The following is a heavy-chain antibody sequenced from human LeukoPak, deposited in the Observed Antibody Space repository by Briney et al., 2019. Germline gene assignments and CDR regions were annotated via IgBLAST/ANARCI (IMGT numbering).Heavy chain of an antibody. CDR3: ARDQYSSSWPLPFDY. Sequence: SQTLSLTCTVSGGSISSGGYYWSWIRQPPGKGLEWIGEINHSGSTNYNPSLKSRVTISVDTSKNQFSLKLSSVTAADTAVYYCARDQYSSSWPLPFDYWGQGTLVTVSS. D-gene: IGHD6-13*01. CDR2: INHSGST. J-gene: IGHJ4*02. V-gene: IGHV4-30-2*01. CDR1: GGSISSGGYY.